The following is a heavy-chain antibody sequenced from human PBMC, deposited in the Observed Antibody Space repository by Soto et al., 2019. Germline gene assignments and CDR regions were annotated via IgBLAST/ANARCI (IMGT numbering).Heavy chain of an antibody. Sequence: PGWFLRLSCAASGFTFSSYAMHWVRQAPGKGLEWVAVISYDGSNKYYADSVKGRFTISRDNSKNTLYLQMNSLRAEDTAVYYCARESAAAFYYGSALDYWGQGTLVTV. CDR2: ISYDGSNK. V-gene: IGHV3-30-3*01. J-gene: IGHJ4*02. CDR1: GFTFSSYA. D-gene: IGHD3-10*01. CDR3: ARESAAAFYYGSALDY.